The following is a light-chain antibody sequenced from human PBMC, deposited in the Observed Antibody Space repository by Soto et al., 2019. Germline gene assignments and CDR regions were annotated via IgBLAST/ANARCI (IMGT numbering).Light chain of an antibody. Sequence: EVVLTQSPVTLSLSPVERATLSCRASQSFRGLLAWYQQKPGQAPRLLIYDASNRATGIPGRFSASGSGTDFTLTITPLEPEDFAVYFCQQYANSPITFGQGTRLEIK. CDR1: QSFRGL. J-gene: IGKJ5*01. CDR2: DAS. CDR3: QQYANSPIT. V-gene: IGKV3-11*01.